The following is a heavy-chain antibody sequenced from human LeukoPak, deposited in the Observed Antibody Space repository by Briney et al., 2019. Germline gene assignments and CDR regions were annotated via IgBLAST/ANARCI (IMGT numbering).Heavy chain of an antibody. J-gene: IGHJ4*02. CDR3: AKDGGLWVSAHWGDS. V-gene: IGHV3-23*01. D-gene: IGHD7-27*01. CDR2: ITTSDGNT. CDR1: GFIVSSYW. Sequence: PGGSLRLSCAASGFIVSSYWMSWVRQAPGKGLEWVSTITTSDGNTYYADSVKGRFTVSRDNSKNTLYLQMNSLRAEDTAVYYCAKDGGLWVSAHWGDSWGRGTLVTVSS.